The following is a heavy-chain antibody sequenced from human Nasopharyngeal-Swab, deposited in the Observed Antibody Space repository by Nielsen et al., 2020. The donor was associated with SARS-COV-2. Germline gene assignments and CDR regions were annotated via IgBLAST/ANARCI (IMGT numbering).Heavy chain of an antibody. CDR2: ISGSGDTT. CDR3: VRNEI. V-gene: IGHV3-23*01. Sequence: GGSLRPSCAASGSTFTSYAMSWVRQAPGKGLEWVSGISGSGDTTLYADSVKGRFTLSRDISKNTLYLQMDSLRPEDTAVYYCVRNEIWGQGTLVTVS. CDR1: GSTFTSYA. J-gene: IGHJ4*02.